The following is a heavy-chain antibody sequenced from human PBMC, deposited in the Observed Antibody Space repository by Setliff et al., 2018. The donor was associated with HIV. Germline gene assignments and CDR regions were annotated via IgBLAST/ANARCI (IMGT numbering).Heavy chain of an antibody. J-gene: IGHJ6*03. Sequence: SGPTLVNPTQTLTLTCTLSGFSLRTNGMCVTWIRQPPGKALEWLARIDWDDDKYYSTSLKTRLTISRDTSKNQVVLTMTNMDPVDTATYYCARARLVRGDYYYYYMDVWGKGTTVTVSS. V-gene: IGHV2-70*11. CDR1: GFSLRTNGMC. D-gene: IGHD3-10*01. CDR2: IDWDDDK. CDR3: ARARLVRGDYYYYYMDV.